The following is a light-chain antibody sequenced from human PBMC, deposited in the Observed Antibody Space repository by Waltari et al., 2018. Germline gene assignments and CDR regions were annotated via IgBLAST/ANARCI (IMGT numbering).Light chain of an antibody. CDR2: DVG. J-gene: IGLJ1*01. Sequence: QSALTQPASVSGSPGQSITISCTGTSSDVGGYNYVSWYLQYPGKAPKLMIYDVGERPSGVSGRFAGSKSGNTASLTISGLQAEDEADYYCCSYARGNTFDVFGTGTKVTV. CDR1: SSDVGGYNY. CDR3: CSYARGNTFDV. V-gene: IGLV2-23*02.